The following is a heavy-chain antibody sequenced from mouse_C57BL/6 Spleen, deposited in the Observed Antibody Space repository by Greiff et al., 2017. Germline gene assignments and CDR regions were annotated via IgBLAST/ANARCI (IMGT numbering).Heavy chain of an antibody. V-gene: IGHV3-6*01. J-gene: IGHJ4*01. CDR3: ASSNNAMDY. CDR1: GYSITSGYY. Sequence: DVQLQESGPGLVKPSQSLSLTCSVTGYSITSGYYWNWIRQFPGNKLEWMSYISYDGSNNYNPSLKNRISITRDTSKNQFFLKLNSVTTEDTATYYCASSNNAMDYWGQGTSVTVSS. CDR2: ISYDGSN. D-gene: IGHD2-5*01.